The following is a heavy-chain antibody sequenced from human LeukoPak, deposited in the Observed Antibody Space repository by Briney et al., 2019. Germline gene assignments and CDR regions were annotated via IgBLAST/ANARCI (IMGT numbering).Heavy chain of an antibody. CDR2: IIPNFGTA. CDR3: ARSYCSSTSCPLDYYYYGMDV. V-gene: IGHV1-69*13. CDR1: GGTFSSYA. D-gene: IGHD2-2*01. Sequence: GASVNVSCKASGGTFSSYAISWVRQAPGQELEWMGGIIPNFGTANYVQMFQGRVTITEDESPSTAYMELSSLRSEDTAVYCCARSYCSSTSCPLDYYYYGMDVWGKGPTVSVSS. J-gene: IGHJ6*04.